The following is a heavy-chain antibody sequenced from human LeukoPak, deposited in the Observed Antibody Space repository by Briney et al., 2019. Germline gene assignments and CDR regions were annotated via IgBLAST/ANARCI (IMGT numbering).Heavy chain of an antibody. CDR2: ISYDGSNK. CDR3: AREQRFIVLLPAAILGY. J-gene: IGHJ4*02. D-gene: IGHD2-2*02. Sequence: PGGSLRLSCAASGFTFSSYAMHWVRQAPGKGLEWVAVISYDGSNKYYADSVKGRFTLSRDNSENTLYLQMNSLRAEDTAVYYCAREQRFIVLLPAAILGYWGQGTLVTVSS. CDR1: GFTFSSYA. V-gene: IGHV3-30-3*01.